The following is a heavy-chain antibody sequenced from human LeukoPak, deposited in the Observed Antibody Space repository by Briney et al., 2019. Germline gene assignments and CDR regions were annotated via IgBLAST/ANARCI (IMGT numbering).Heavy chain of an antibody. CDR2: INPNSGGT. V-gene: IGHV1-2*02. D-gene: IGHD2-2*01. CDR1: GYTFTGYF. CDR3: ARGAQLPDAFDI. J-gene: IGHJ3*02. Sequence: ASVKVSCKASGYTFTGYFMHWVRQAPGQGLEWLGWINPNSGGTNYAQKFQGRVTMTRDTSISTAYMELSRLRSDDTAVYYCARGAQLPDAFDIWGQGTMVTVSS.